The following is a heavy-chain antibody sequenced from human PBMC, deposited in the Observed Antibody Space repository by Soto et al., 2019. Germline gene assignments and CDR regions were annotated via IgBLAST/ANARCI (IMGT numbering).Heavy chain of an antibody. V-gene: IGHV1-18*01. D-gene: IGHD3-9*01. CDR3: AREREYFDWLLSSSSAEYFQP. CDR2: ISAYNGNT. CDR1: GYTFTSYS. Sequence: XSVKVSCKASGYTFTSYSISWVRQAPGQGLECMGWISAYNGNTNYAQKLQGRVTITADTSTSTAYMELSSLRSEDTAVYYCAREREYFDWLLSSSSAEYFQPWAQGTLVTVLL. J-gene: IGHJ1*01.